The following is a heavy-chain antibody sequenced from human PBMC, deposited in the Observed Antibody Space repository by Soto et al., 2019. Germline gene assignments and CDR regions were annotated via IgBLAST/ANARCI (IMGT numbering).Heavy chain of an antibody. D-gene: IGHD2-2*01. CDR2: MIRVFGTT. Sequence: QVQLVQSGAEVKKPGSSVTVACKASGGTFSSYFINWVRQAPGQGLEWVGGMIRVFGTTNYGWKFKGRVTITADESTSTPYMELSSRRADDTAIHYSATEMPSVAAAYYYYGLDVWGQGTTVTVTS. J-gene: IGHJ6*02. V-gene: IGHV1-69*01. CDR1: GGTFSSYF. CDR3: ATEMPSVAAAYYYYGLDV.